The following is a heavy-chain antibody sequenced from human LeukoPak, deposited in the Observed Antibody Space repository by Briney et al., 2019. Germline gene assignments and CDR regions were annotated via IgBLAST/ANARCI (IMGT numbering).Heavy chain of an antibody. V-gene: IGHV1-18*01. D-gene: IGHD6-6*01. Sequence: ASVKVSCKASGYTFTNYGITWVRQAPGQGLEWMGWISAYNGNTNYAQKVQGRVTLTTDTSTSTAYMELTRLRSDDTAVYYCARAGDDGIAALFRYWGQGTLVTVSS. CDR3: ARAGDDGIAALFRY. J-gene: IGHJ4*02. CDR2: ISAYNGNT. CDR1: GYTFTNYG.